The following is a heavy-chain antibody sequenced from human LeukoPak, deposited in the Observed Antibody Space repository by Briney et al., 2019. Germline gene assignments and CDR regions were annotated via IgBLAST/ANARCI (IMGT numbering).Heavy chain of an antibody. CDR1: GFTFSSYS. D-gene: IGHD4-17*01. V-gene: IGHV3-7*01. J-gene: IGHJ4*02. CDR3: ARGPDYGDRLDFFDY. CDR2: IKQDGSQ. Sequence: GGSLRLSCAASGFTFSSYSMNWVRQAPGKGPEWVASIKQDGSQYYLDSVTGRFIISRDNAKNSLYLQMNSLRAEDTAVYSCARGPDYGDRLDFFDYWGQGTLVTVSS.